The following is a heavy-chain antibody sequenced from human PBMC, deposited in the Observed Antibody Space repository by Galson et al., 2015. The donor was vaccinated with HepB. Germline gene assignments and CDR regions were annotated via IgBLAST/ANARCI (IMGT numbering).Heavy chain of an antibody. D-gene: IGHD3-10*01. CDR1: GFTFSSYA. J-gene: IGHJ4*02. CDR3: ARGITMVRGVINSRYNGNQKVDY. Sequence: SLRLSCAASGFTFSSYAMHWVRQAPGKGLEWVAVISYDGSNKYYADSVKGRFTISRDNSKNTLYLQMNSLRAEDTAVYYCARGITMVRGVINSRYNGNQKVDYWGQGTLVTVSS. V-gene: IGHV3-30-3*01. CDR2: ISYDGSNK.